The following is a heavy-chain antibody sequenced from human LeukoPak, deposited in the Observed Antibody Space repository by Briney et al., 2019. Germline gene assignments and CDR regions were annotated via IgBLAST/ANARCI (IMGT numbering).Heavy chain of an antibody. J-gene: IGHJ4*02. CDR3: ARDIGYCSSTSCSVGFDY. V-gene: IGHV3-21*01. CDR1: GFTFSSYS. CDR2: ISSSSSYI. D-gene: IGHD2-2*01. Sequence: GGSLRLSCAASGFTFSSYSMNWVRQAPGKGLEWVSSISSSSSYIYYADSVKGRFTIPRDNAKNSLYLQMNSLRAEDTAVYYCARDIGYCSSTSCSVGFDYWGQGTLVTVSS.